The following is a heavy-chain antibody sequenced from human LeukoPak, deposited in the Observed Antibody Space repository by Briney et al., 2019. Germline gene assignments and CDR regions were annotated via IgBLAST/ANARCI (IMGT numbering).Heavy chain of an antibody. V-gene: IGHV4-39*01. D-gene: IGHD6-13*01. CDR3: ARQLSRSSWYYFDH. J-gene: IGHJ4*02. Sequence: PSETLSLTCTVSGDPISSASYYWGWIRQPPGKGLEWIGSIYYAGSTYYNPSLKSRVTISVDASKTQFSLKLSSVTAADTAVYYCARQLSRSSWYYFDHWGQGTLVTVSS. CDR2: IYYAGST. CDR1: GDPISSASYY.